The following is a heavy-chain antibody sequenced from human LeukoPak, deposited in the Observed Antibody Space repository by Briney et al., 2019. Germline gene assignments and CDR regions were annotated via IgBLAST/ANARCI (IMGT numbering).Heavy chain of an antibody. J-gene: IGHJ4*02. CDR2: IFREGTT. D-gene: IGHD2-2*01. V-gene: IGHV3-53*01. CDR1: GFTAITSY. Sequence: PGGSLRLSCAASGFTAITSYMSWVRQAPGKGLEWVSVIFREGTTYYADSVKGRFTISRDNSKNTLYLQMNSLRAEDTAVYYCAKGREYQLPSFYFDYWGQGTLVTVSS. CDR3: AKGREYQLPSFYFDY.